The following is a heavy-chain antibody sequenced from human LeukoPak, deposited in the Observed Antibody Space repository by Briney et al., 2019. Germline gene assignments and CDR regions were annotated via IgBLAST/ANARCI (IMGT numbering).Heavy chain of an antibody. D-gene: IGHD3-10*01. CDR1: GFTFTSSA. J-gene: IGHJ5*02. CDR2: IVVGSGNT. V-gene: IGHV1-58*02. Sequence: GTSVKVSCKASGFTFTSSAMQWVRQARGQRLEWIGWIVVGSGNTNYAQKFQERVTITRDMSTSTAYMELSSLRSEDTAVYYCAADPYYYGSGSVENWLDPWGQGTLVTVSS. CDR3: AADPYYYGSGSVENWLDP.